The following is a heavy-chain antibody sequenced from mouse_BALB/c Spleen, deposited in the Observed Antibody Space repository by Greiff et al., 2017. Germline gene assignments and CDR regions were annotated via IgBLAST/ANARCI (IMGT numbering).Heavy chain of an antibody. J-gene: IGHJ2*01. Sequence: EVQLQESGPGLVKPSQSLSLTCSVTGYSITSGYYWNWIRQFPGNKLEWMGYISYDGSNNYNPSLKNRISITRDTSKNQFFLKLNSVTTEDTATYYCAREVYGSGFDDWGQGTTLTVSS. V-gene: IGHV3-6*02. CDR2: ISYDGSN. CDR3: AREVYGSGFDD. CDR1: GYSITSGYY. D-gene: IGHD1-1*01.